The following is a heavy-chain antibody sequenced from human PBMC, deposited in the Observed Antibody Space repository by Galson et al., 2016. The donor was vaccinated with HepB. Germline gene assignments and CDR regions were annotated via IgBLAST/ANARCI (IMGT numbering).Heavy chain of an antibody. CDR3: ARELVIIGTTHWFDP. CDR1: GFPFSSYA. J-gene: IGHJ5*02. CDR2: VSGSGFIT. V-gene: IGHV3-23*01. Sequence: SLRLSCAASGFPFSSYAMSWVRQAPGKGLEWVSAVSGSGFITYYADSVKGRYIISRANSKNTVYLQINSLRPDDTAVYYCARELVIIGTTHWFDPWGQGTRVTVSS. D-gene: IGHD3-3*01.